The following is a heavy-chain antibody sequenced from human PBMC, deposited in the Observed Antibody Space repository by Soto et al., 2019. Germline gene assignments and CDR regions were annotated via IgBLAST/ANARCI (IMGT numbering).Heavy chain of an antibody. CDR1: GGSISSDY. J-gene: IGHJ4*02. CDR2: IYSSGST. Sequence: PSEILSLTCTVSGGSISSDYWSWIRQPAGEGLEWIGRIYSSGSTNYNPSLQSRVTMSVDTSKNQFSLKLSSVTAADTAVYYCARHYYDFWSGQSGYYFDYWGQGTLVTVSS. D-gene: IGHD3-3*01. CDR3: ARHYYDFWSGQSGYYFDY. V-gene: IGHV4-4*07.